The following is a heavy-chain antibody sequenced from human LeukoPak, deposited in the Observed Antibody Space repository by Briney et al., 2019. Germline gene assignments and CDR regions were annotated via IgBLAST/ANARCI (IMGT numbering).Heavy chain of an antibody. CDR1: GFTFSDYY. D-gene: IGHD6-13*01. J-gene: IGHJ4*02. CDR2: ISSSGSTI. Sequence: GGSLRLSCAASGFTFSDYYMSWIRQAPGKGLEWVSYISSSGSTIYYADSVKGRFTISRDNAKNLMYLQMNSLRAEDTAVYYCVRDSSSWYYFDYWGQGTLVTVSS. CDR3: VRDSSSWYYFDY. V-gene: IGHV3-11*01.